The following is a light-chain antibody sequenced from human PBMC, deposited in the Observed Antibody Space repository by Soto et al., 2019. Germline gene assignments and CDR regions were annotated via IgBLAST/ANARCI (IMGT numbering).Light chain of an antibody. CDR1: SSDVGGYNY. V-gene: IGLV2-14*01. CDR3: SSYTSSSTLV. J-gene: IGLJ2*01. Sequence: QSALTQPASVSGSPGQSITISCTRTSSDVGGYNYVSWYQQHPGKAPKLMIYEVSNRPSGVSNRFSGSKSGNTASLTISGLQAEDEADYYCSSYTSSSTLVFGGGTKVTVL. CDR2: EVS.